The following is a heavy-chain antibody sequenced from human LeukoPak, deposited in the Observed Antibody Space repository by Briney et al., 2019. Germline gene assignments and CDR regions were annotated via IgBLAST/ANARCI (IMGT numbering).Heavy chain of an antibody. CDR1: GGSVSSGSYY. CDR3: ASYYDFWSGYLHHYYYYYGMDV. J-gene: IGHJ6*02. Sequence: PSETLSLTCTVSGGSVSSGSYYWSWIRQPPGTGLEWIGYIYYSGSTNYNPSLKSRVTISVDTSKNQFSLKLSSVTAADTAVYYCASYYDFWSGYLHHYYYYYGMDVWGQGTTVTVSS. D-gene: IGHD3-3*01. CDR2: IYYSGST. V-gene: IGHV4-61*01.